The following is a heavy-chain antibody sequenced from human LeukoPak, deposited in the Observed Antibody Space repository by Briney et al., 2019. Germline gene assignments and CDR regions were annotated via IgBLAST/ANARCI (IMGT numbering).Heavy chain of an antibody. J-gene: IGHJ4*02. CDR1: GYTFTSYY. CDR2: INTSGGST. CDR3: ARDSSTVTPFDY. Sequence: GASVKVSCKASGYTFTSYYMHWVRQAPGQGLEWMGIINTSGGSTSYAQKFQGRVTMTRDMSTSTVYMELSSLRSEDTAVYYCARDSSTVTPFDYWGQGTLVTVSS. D-gene: IGHD4-17*01. V-gene: IGHV1-46*01.